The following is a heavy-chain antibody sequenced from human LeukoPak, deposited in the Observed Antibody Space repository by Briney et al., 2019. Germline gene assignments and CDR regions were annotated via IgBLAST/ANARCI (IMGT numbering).Heavy chain of an antibody. CDR2: IKQDGSEK. J-gene: IGHJ4*02. V-gene: IGHV3-7*01. CDR1: GFTFSSYW. CDR3: ARDEWAGTVAY. D-gene: IGHD6-19*01. Sequence: GGSVRLSCAASGFTFSSYWMSWVRQAPGKGLEWVANIKQDGSEKYYVDSVKGRFTISRDNAKNSLFLQMDSLRAEDTAVYYCARDEWAGTVAYWGQGTLVTVSS.